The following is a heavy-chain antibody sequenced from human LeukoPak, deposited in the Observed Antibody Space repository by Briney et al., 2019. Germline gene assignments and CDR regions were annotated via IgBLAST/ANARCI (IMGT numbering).Heavy chain of an antibody. CDR3: ASSLYYYDSSGYLLDY. CDR2: INPNSGGT. CDR1: GYTFISYY. J-gene: IGHJ4*02. D-gene: IGHD3-22*01. Sequence: ASVKVSCKASGYTFISYYMHWVRQAPGQGLEWMGWINPNSGGTNYAQKFQGRVTMTRDTSISTAYMELSRLRSDDTAVYYCASSLYYYDSSGYLLDYWGQGTLVTVSS. V-gene: IGHV1-2*02.